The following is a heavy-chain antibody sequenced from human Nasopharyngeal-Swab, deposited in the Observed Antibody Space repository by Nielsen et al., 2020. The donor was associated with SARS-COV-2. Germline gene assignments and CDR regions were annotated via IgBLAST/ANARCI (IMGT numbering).Heavy chain of an antibody. CDR2: ISYSGST. D-gene: IGHD1-14*01. V-gene: IGHV4-59*08. Sequence: SETLSLTCTVPGGSISPYYWSWIRRPPGNGLDWIGYISYSGSTNSNPSLKSRVTISVDTSKKQFSLRLSSLTAADTAVYYCARHAPPVCYYYIDVWGKGTPVTVSS. CDR1: GGSISPYY. CDR3: ARHAPPVCYYYIDV. J-gene: IGHJ6*03.